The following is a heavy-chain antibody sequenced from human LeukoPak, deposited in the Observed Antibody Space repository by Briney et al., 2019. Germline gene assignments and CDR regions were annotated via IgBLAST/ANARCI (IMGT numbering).Heavy chain of an antibody. J-gene: IGHJ4*02. V-gene: IGHV3-30-3*01. D-gene: IGHD3-10*01. Sequence: PGGSLRLSCAASGFTFSSYAMHWVRQPPGRGLEWMTVISNDGNTKYYADSARGRFTISRDNSKNTLYLQINGLRLDDTAVYYCARAMVRGIPFDYWGQGTLVTVSS. CDR2: ISNDGNTK. CDR1: GFTFSSYA. CDR3: ARAMVRGIPFDY.